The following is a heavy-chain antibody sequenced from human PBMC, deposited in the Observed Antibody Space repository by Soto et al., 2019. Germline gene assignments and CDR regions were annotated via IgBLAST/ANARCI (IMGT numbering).Heavy chain of an antibody. CDR2: IFWDDDK. Sequence: QITLKESGPTLVKPTQTLTLTCTLSGFSLSTNGAGVGWIRQPPGKALEWLALIFWDDDKRYSPSLKSRLTITKDTSKNQVVLTMTNMDPVDTGTYYCAHRLWQRLAYNWFDPWGQGTLVTVSS. D-gene: IGHD6-25*01. CDR1: GFSLSTNGAG. CDR3: AHRLWQRLAYNWFDP. J-gene: IGHJ5*02. V-gene: IGHV2-5*02.